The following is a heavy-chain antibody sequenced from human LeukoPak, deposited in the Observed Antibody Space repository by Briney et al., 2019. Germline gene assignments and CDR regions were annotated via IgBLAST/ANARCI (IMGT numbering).Heavy chain of an antibody. Sequence: PGRSLRLSCAASGFTFSTYAIHWVRQAPGKGLEWVAVIWYDGSEQYYADSVKGRFIISRDNSKSTSDLQMNSQRAEDTAVYYCAREGDSRWGELSPWGQGTLVTVSA. CDR2: IWYDGSEQ. CDR1: GFTFSTYA. CDR3: AREGDSRWGELSP. J-gene: IGHJ1*01. V-gene: IGHV3-33*01. D-gene: IGHD3-16*02.